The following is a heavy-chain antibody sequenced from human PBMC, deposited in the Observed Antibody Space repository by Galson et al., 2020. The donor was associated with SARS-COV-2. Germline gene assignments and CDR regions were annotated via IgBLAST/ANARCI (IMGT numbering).Heavy chain of an antibody. Sequence: ASVKVSCKASGGTFSSYAISWVRQAPGQGLEWMGGIIPIFGTANYAQKFQGRVTITTDESTSTAYMELSSLRSEDTAVYYCARGPLAYGDYGFDYWGQGTLVTVSS. CDR2: IIPIFGTA. V-gene: IGHV1-69*05. J-gene: IGHJ4*02. CDR1: GGTFSSYA. D-gene: IGHD4-17*01. CDR3: ARGPLAYGDYGFDY.